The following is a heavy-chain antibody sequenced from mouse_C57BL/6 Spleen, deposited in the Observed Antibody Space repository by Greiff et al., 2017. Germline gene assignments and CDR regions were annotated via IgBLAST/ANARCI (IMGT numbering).Heavy chain of an antibody. CDR1: GYTFTSYW. D-gene: IGHD2-5*01. Sequence: QVQLQQPGAELVRPGSSVKLSCKASGYTFTSYWMHWVKQRPIQGLEWIGNIDPSDSETHYNQKFKDKATLTVDKSSSTAYMQLSSLTSEDSAVYYCARNMDSNPGGYYAMDYWGQGTSGTVSS. CDR2: IDPSDSET. CDR3: ARNMDSNPGGYYAMDY. J-gene: IGHJ4*01. V-gene: IGHV1-52*01.